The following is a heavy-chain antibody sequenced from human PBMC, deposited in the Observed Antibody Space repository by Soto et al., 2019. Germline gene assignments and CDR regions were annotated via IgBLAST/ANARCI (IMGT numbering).Heavy chain of an antibody. D-gene: IGHD6-6*01. V-gene: IGHV1-69*01. Sequence: QVQLVQSGAEVKKPGSSVKVSCKASGGTFSSYAISWVRQAPGQGLEWMGGIIPIFGTANYAQKFQGRVTITADESKSKAYMELSSVRSEETAVYYCARDKGGNRYSSSSDYYYYGMDVWGQETTVTVSS. CDR2: IIPIFGTA. CDR3: ARDKGGNRYSSSSDYYYYGMDV. J-gene: IGHJ6*02. CDR1: GGTFSSYA.